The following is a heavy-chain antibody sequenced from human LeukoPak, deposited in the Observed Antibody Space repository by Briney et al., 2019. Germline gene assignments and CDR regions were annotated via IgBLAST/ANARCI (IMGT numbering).Heavy chain of an antibody. CDR3: ARNPYGDYYFDY. Sequence: PGGSLRLSGAASGFTFSRYVMHWVRQAPGKGLEWVAIISYDGSSKYYADSVKGRFTISGDNSKNTLYLQMNSLRAEDTAVYYCARNPYGDYYFDYWGQGTLVTVSS. CDR2: ISYDGSSK. D-gene: IGHD4-17*01. V-gene: IGHV3-30-3*01. CDR1: GFTFSRYV. J-gene: IGHJ4*02.